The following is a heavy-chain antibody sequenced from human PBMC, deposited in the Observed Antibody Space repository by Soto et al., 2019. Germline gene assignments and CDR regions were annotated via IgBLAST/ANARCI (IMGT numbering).Heavy chain of an antibody. Sequence: QVQLVQSGAEVTKPGASVKVSCKASGYIFDIYGISWVRQAPGQGLEWLGWVSAYSGSTQIAQKFQGRITMTTDTVTTSAYMELWSLTSDDTAVYYYARDAGRAYYDFSFDADYWGQGTLVTVSS. CDR2: VSAYSGST. CDR1: GYIFDIYG. V-gene: IGHV1-18*01. J-gene: IGHJ4*02. D-gene: IGHD3-3*01. CDR3: ARDAGRAYYDFSFDADY.